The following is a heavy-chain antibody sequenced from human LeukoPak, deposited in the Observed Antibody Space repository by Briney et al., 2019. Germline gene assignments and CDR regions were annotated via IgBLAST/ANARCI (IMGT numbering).Heavy chain of an antibody. CDR2: ISSSSSTI. CDR3: ARMGKDYYDSSGYSIDY. V-gene: IGHV3-48*02. Sequence: PGGSLRLSCAASGFTFSSYSMNWVRQAPGKGLEWVSYISSSSSTIYYADSVKGRSTISRDNAKNSLYLQMNSLRDEDTAVYYCARMGKDYYDSSGYSIDYWGQGTLVTVSS. D-gene: IGHD3-22*01. CDR1: GFTFSSYS. J-gene: IGHJ4*02.